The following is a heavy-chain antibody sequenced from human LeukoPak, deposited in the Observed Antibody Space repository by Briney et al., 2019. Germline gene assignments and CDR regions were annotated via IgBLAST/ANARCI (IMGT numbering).Heavy chain of an antibody. V-gene: IGHV1-18*01. CDR3: ARDEFMWFGGYYFDY. D-gene: IGHD3-10*01. CDR2: ISVYNGNT. J-gene: IGHJ4*02. CDR1: GYTFTSYG. Sequence: GASVKDSLKASGYTFTSYGFSWVRQAPGQGLEWMGWISVYNGNTTYAKKLQGRVTMTADTYASTAYMELRSLRSDDTAVYYCARDEFMWFGGYYFDYWGQGTLVTVSS.